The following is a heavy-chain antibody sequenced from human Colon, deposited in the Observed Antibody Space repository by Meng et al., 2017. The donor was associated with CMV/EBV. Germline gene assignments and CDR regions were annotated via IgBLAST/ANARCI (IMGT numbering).Heavy chain of an antibody. V-gene: IGHV3-7*01. CDR1: GFTFSDYW. CDR3: ARTDTTSSGYFDY. D-gene: IGHD6-6*01. Sequence: GESLKISCAASGFTFSDYWMTWVRQAPGKGLEWVANIRQDASEKFYADSVKGRFTISRDNAKSSLYLQMNSLRAEDTAVFYCARTDTTSSGYFDYWGQGALVTVSS. CDR2: IRQDASEK. J-gene: IGHJ4*02.